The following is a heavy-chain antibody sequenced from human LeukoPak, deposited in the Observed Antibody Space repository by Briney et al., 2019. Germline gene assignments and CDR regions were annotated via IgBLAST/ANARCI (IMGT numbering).Heavy chain of an antibody. V-gene: IGHV1-69*01. CDR3: ARGACSTSCPWFDP. D-gene: IGHD2-2*01. J-gene: IGHJ5*02. CDR2: IIPIFGTA. CDR1: GGTFSSYA. Sequence: GASVTVSCKASGGTFSSYAISWVRQAPGQGLEWMGGIIPIFGTANYAQKFQGRVTITADESTSTAYMELSSLRSEDTAVYYCARGACSTSCPWFDPWGRGTLVTVSS.